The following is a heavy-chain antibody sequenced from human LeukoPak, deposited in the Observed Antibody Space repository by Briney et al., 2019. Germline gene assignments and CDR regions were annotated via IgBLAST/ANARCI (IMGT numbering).Heavy chain of an antibody. CDR1: GYTFTSYG. J-gene: IGHJ5*02. CDR3: ARDVTIFGVVMSGFDP. CDR2: ISAYNGNT. V-gene: IGHV1-18*01. Sequence: SVKVSCKASGYTFTSYGISWVRQAPGQGLEWMGWISAYNGNTNYAQKLQGRVTMTTDTSTSTAYMELRSLRSDDTAVYYCARDVTIFGVVMSGFDPWGQGTLVTVSS. D-gene: IGHD3-3*01.